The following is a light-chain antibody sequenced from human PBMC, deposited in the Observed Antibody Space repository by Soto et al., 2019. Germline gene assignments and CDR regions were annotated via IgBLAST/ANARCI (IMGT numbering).Light chain of an antibody. CDR3: TSYTASSTLI. CDR2: EVN. CDR1: SSDVGGYGY. Sequence: QPALTQPASVSGSPGQSITISCTGTSSDVGGYGYVSWYQHHPGKAPKLIIYEVNNRPSGVSHRFSGSKSGNTASLTISGLQAEDEADYYCTSYTASSTLIFGGGTKLTVL. V-gene: IGLV2-14*01. J-gene: IGLJ2*01.